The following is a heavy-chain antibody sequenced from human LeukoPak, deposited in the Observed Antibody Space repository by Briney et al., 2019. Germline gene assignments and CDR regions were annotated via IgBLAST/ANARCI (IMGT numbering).Heavy chain of an antibody. D-gene: IGHD3-16*01. V-gene: IGHV4-31*01. CDR3: ERENLWLPKYYFGMDV. CDR1: GGSIRSAAYY. CDR2: IYYSRST. J-gene: IGHJ6*04. Sequence: SQTLSLICTVSGGSIRSAAYYGRWIRQPPGKGLEWSGYIYYSRSTYYNPSLKSQVTISISTAKSQFSLTLSSVTAADADVYFCERENLWLPKYYFGMDVWGKGSTVTVS.